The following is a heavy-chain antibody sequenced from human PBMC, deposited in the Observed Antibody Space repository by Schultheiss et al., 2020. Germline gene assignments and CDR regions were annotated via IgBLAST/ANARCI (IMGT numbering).Heavy chain of an antibody. Sequence: SETLSLTCTVSGGSISSGGYYWSWIRQHPGKGLEWIGYIYYSGSTYYNPSLKSRVTMSVDKSKNQFSLKLSSVTAADTAVYYCARGRVDYESWGQGTLVTVSS. V-gene: IGHV4-31*03. J-gene: IGHJ4*02. CDR2: IYYSGST. D-gene: IGHD4-17*01. CDR1: GGSISSGGYY. CDR3: ARGRVDYES.